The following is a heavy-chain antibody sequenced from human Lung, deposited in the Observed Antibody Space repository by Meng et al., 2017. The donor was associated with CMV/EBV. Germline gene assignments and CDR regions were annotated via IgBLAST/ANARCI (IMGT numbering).Heavy chain of an antibody. CDR3: AKDHDSSWRIMDV. D-gene: IGHD3-22*01. Sequence: GGSXRLXXAASGFTFDDYTMHWVRQAPGKGLEWVSLISWDGGSTSYADSVKGRFTISRDNSKNSLFLQMNSLRPEDSALYYCAKDHDSSWRIMDVWGQGTXVTVSS. V-gene: IGHV3-43D*03. CDR2: ISWDGGST. J-gene: IGHJ6*02. CDR1: GFTFDDYT.